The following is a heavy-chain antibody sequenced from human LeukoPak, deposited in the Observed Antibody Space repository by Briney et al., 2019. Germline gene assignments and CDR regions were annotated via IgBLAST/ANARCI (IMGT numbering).Heavy chain of an antibody. CDR2: ISGSGGST. D-gene: IGHD2-15*01. CDR1: GFTLSSYA. V-gene: IGHV3-23*01. J-gene: IGHJ4*02. Sequence: PGGSLRLSCAASGFTLSSYAMSWVRQAPGKGLEWVSAISGSGGSTYYADSVKGRFTISRDNSKNTLYLQMNSLRAEDTAVYYCASRDKSCSGGVCYPIDFWGQGTLVTVSS. CDR3: ASRDKSCSGGVCYPIDF.